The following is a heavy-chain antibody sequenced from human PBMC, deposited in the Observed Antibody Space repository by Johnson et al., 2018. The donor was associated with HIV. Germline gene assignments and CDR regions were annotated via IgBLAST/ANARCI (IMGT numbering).Heavy chain of an antibody. CDR3: AAYYDFWSGSYTSGFDI. J-gene: IGHJ3*02. V-gene: IGHV3-30*04. CDR2: ISYDGSNQ. CDR1: GFTFSSYA. Sequence: QVQLVESGGGVVQPGRSLRLSCAASGFTFSSYAMHWVRQAPGKGLEWVAVISYDGSNQYYADSVKGRFTISRDNSKNTVFLQMNSLRPEDTAMYYCAAYYDFWSGSYTSGFDIWCQGTMVTVSS. D-gene: IGHD3-3*01.